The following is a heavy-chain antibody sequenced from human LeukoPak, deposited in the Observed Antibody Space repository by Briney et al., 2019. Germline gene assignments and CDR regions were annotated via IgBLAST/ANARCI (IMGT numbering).Heavy chain of an antibody. Sequence: SETLSLTCTVSGDSVNSATFYWAWIRQSPGKGLELIGYTYNRGNTYYNPSLNSRVTISVDTSKNQFSLKLRSVTAADSAVYYCARDFWAATGAFEVWGQGASVTVSS. CDR3: ARDFWAATGAFEV. CDR2: TYNRGNT. CDR1: GDSVNSATFY. V-gene: IGHV4-61*01. D-gene: IGHD3/OR15-3a*01. J-gene: IGHJ3*01.